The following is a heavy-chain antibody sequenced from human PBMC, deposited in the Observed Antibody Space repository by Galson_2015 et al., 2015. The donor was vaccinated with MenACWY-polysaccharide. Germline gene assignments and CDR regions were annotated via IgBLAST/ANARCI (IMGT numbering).Heavy chain of an antibody. CDR2: INTDGSST. D-gene: IGHD2-21*02. Sequence: SLRLSCAASGFTFSSYWMHWVRHAPGEGLVWVSRINTDGSSTSYADSGKGRFTVSRDNAKNTVYLQMNSLRAEDTAVYYCARDPHCGAGCSIHDAFDVWGQGTKVTVSS. CDR3: ARDPHCGAGCSIHDAFDV. CDR1: GFTFSSYW. J-gene: IGHJ3*01. V-gene: IGHV3-74*01.